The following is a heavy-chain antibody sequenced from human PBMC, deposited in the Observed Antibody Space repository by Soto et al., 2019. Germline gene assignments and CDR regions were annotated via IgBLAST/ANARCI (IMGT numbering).Heavy chain of an antibody. J-gene: IGHJ6*02. V-gene: IGHV4-39*01. D-gene: IGHD2-2*03. CDR2: IYSSENT. Sequence: QLQLQESGPGLVKPSETLSLTCTVSGDSVSTNSYSWGWIRQSPGKGLEWIGTIYSSENTYYNPSLLSRVTISVDTSKNEFSLRLSSVTAADTAVYYCARLNGYCISTNWHGYYGMDVWGQGTTVTVSS. CDR3: ARLNGYCISTNWHGYYGMDV. CDR1: GDSVSTNSYS.